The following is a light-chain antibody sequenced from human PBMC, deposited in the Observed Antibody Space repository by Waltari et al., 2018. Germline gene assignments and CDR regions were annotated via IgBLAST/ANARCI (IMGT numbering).Light chain of an antibody. V-gene: IGLV3-21*01. CDR2: DDR. CDR1: MIGVKS. J-gene: IGLJ2*01. Sequence: SSVLTQPHSVSLAPGKTARITCGGHMIGVKSVHRYQQKPGQAPELVIYDDRDRPSGIPERFSGSNSGNTATLTISRVEVGDEADYYCQVWDSRTEHVVFGGGTKLTVL. CDR3: QVWDSRTEHVV.